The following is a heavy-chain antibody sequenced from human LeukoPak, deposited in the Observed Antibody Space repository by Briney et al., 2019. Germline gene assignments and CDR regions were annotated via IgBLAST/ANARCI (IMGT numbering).Heavy chain of an antibody. D-gene: IGHD6-6*01. CDR3: SRARTGTWLDP. Sequence: GRSLRLSCTASGFTFADFAMAWVRQAPGKGLEWVGFIRSKDYGGTTEYAASVKGRITISRDDSKNLAYLQMNSLKTEDTAVYYCSRARTGTWLDPWGQGTLVTVSS. CDR2: IRSKDYGGTT. J-gene: IGHJ5*02. V-gene: IGHV3-49*04. CDR1: GFTFADFA.